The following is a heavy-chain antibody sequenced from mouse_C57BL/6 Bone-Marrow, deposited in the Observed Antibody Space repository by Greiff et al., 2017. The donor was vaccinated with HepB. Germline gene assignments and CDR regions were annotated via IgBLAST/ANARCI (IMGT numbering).Heavy chain of an antibody. Sequence: DVKLVESVAELVRPGASVKLSCTASGFNIKNTYMHWVKQRPEQGLEWIGRIDPANGNTKYAPKFQGKATITADTSSNTAYLQLSSLTSEDTAIYYCAQIYYYGSSPAWFAYWGQGTLVTVSA. CDR1: GFNIKNTY. CDR3: AQIYYYGSSPAWFAY. J-gene: IGHJ3*01. D-gene: IGHD1-1*01. V-gene: IGHV14-3*01. CDR2: IDPANGNT.